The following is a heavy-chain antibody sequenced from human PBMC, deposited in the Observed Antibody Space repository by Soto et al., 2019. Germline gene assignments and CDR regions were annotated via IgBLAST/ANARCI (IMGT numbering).Heavy chain of an antibody. CDR3: AKSTVTTVFVLYFDY. CDR2: ISGSGGST. J-gene: IGHJ4*02. D-gene: IGHD4-17*01. CDR1: GFTFSSCA. V-gene: IGHV3-23*01. Sequence: PGGSLRLSCAASGFTFSSCAMSWVRQAPGKGLEWVSAISGSGGSTYYADSVKGRFTISRDNSKNTLYLQMNSLRAEDTAVYYCAKSTVTTVFVLYFDYWGQGTLVTVSS.